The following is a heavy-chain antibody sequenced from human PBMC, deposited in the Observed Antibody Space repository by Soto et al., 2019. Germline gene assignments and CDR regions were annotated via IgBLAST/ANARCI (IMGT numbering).Heavy chain of an antibody. J-gene: IGHJ4*01. D-gene: IGHD1-1*01. CDR1: GFTFSSYK. CDR2: ISYNGGNI. Sequence: PGGSLRLSCSASGFTFSSYKMIWVRQSPGKGLEYLSVISYNGGNINYADSVKGRFTISRDNSMNTLSLQMISLRTEDTAVYYCVRDNGNHLFDYWGRGTLVTVSS. V-gene: IGHV3-64D*08. CDR3: VRDNGNHLFDY.